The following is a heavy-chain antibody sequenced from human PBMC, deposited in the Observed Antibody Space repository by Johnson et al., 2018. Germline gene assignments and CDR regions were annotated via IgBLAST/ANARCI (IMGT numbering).Heavy chain of an antibody. CDR2: ISYDGSNK. Sequence: VQLVESGGGVVQPGRSLRLSCAASGFTFSSYAMHWVRQAPGKGLEWVALISYDGSNKYFADSVKGRFTISRDNSKNTLYLQMNSLRAEDTAVYYCARDPFFDTGYYYYYMDVWGKGTTVTVSS. D-gene: IGHD3-9*01. V-gene: IGHV3-30-3*01. CDR1: GFTFSSYA. CDR3: ARDPFFDTGYYYYYMDV. J-gene: IGHJ6*03.